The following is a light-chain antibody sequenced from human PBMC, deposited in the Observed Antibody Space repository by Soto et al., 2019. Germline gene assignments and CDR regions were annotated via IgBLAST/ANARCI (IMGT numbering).Light chain of an antibody. CDR2: WAS. Sequence: DIVMTQSPDSLAVSLGERATINCKSSQSVLYSSNNKNYLAWYQQKPGQPPKLLIYWASTRESGVPDRFSGSGSWTEFTLTISSLQAEDVAVYYCQQYYSTPFTFGPGTKVDIK. J-gene: IGKJ3*01. CDR1: QSVLYSSNNKNY. CDR3: QQYYSTPFT. V-gene: IGKV4-1*01.